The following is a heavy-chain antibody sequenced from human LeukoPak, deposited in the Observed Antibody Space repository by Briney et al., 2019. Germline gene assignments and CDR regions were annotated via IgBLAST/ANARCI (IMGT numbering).Heavy chain of an antibody. D-gene: IGHD2-2*01. V-gene: IGHV3-30*04. Sequence: GGSLRLSCALSGFTFRRYAMHWVRQTPGRGLEWLAVVSYDGGNTYYADSVRGRFTISRGNSRNTVFLQMNSLRPEDTAVYYCARDRHASRSYVMDVWGQGITVAVSS. CDR3: ARDRHASRSYVMDV. CDR2: VSYDGGNT. CDR1: GFTFRRYA. J-gene: IGHJ6*02.